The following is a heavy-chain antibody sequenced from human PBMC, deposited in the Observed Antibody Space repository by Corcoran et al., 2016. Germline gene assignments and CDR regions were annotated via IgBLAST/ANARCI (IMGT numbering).Heavy chain of an antibody. V-gene: IGHV1-46*01. CDR2: INPSGGST. J-gene: IGHJ1*01. CDR1: GYTFTSYY. D-gene: IGHD3-10*01. CDR3: AGEGVLGLYFQH. Sequence: QVQLVQSGAEVKKPGASVKVSCKASGYTFTSYYMHWVRQAPGQGLEWMGIINPSGGSTSYAQKFQGRVTMTRDTSTSTVYMELSSLRSEDTAGYYCAGEGVLGLYFQHWGQGTLVTVSS.